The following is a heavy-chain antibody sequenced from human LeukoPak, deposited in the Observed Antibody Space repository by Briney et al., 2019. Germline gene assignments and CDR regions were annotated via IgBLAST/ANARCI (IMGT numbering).Heavy chain of an antibody. J-gene: IGHJ4*02. CDR3: ARVSPNTVTTLQYIYY. Sequence: PGGSLRLSCAASGFTFSSYWMSWVRQAPGKGLEWVANIKQDGSENYYVDSVKGRFTISRDNAKNSLYLQMNSLGAEDTAVYYCARVSPNTVTTLQYIYYWGQGTLVTVSS. CDR2: IKQDGSEN. V-gene: IGHV3-7*01. D-gene: IGHD4-17*01. CDR1: GFTFSSYW.